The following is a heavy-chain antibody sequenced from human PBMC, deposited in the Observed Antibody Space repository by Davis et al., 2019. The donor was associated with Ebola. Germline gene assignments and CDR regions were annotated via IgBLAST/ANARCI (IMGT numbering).Heavy chain of an antibody. CDR2: IIPILGIA. D-gene: IGHD3-16*02. CDR1: GGTFSSYA. CDR3: AREGEDWGSYRIDY. V-gene: IGHV1-69*10. J-gene: IGHJ4*02. Sequence: SVKVSCKASGGTFSSYAISWVRQAPGQGLEWMGGIIPILGIANYAQKFQGRVTITADKSTSTAYMELSRLRSDDTAVYYCAREGEDWGSYRIDYWGQGTLVTVSS.